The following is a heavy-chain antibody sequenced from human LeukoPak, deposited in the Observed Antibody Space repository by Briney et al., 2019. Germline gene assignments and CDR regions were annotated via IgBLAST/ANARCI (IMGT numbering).Heavy chain of an antibody. CDR3: ARGPFRRYDILTGYQFDY. CDR1: GYTFTSYG. V-gene: IGHV1-18*01. D-gene: IGHD3-9*01. CDR2: ISAYNGNT. Sequence: ASVKVSCKASGYTFTSYGITWVRQAPGQGLEWMGWISAYNGNTNYAQKLQGRVTMTTDTSTSTAYMELRSLRSDDTAVYYCARGPFRRYDILTGYQFDYWGQGTLVTVSS. J-gene: IGHJ4*02.